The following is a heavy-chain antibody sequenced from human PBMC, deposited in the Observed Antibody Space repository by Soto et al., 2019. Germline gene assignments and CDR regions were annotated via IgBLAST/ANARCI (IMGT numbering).Heavy chain of an antibody. CDR2: ISGSGGRT. V-gene: IGHV3-23*01. J-gene: IGHJ4*02. D-gene: IGHD3-3*01. CDR1: GFTLSSYA. Sequence: EVQLLESGGGLVQPGGSLRLSCAAAGFTLSSYAMSWVRQAPGKGLEWVSAISGSGGRTYYADSVKGRFTISRDNAKNTLYLQRHSLRAEAMAVYYCAKEGDFWSGSNSFDYWGQGPLVTVSS. CDR3: AKEGDFWSGSNSFDY.